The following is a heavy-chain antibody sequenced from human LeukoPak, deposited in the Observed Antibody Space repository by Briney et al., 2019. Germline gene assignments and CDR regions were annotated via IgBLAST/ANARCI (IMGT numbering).Heavy chain of an antibody. J-gene: IGHJ4*02. CDR2: IYYSGST. CDR1: GGSISSSSYY. Sequence: TSETLSLTCTVSGGSISSSSYYWGWIRQPPGKGLEWIGSIYYSGSTYYNPSLKSRVTISVDTSKNQFSPKLSSVTAADTAVYYCASRSSWYGGAWFDYWGQGTLVTVSS. CDR3: ASRSSWYGGAWFDY. D-gene: IGHD6-13*01. V-gene: IGHV4-39*01.